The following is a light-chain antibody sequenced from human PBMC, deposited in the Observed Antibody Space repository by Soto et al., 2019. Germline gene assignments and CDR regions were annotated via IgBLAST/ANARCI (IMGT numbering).Light chain of an antibody. J-gene: IGKJ2*01. CDR1: QSVSSY. CDR3: QQRSHWPPA. Sequence: EIVLTQSPATLSLSPGERATLSCRASQSVSSYLAWYQQKPGQAPRLLIYDVSNRATGIPARFSGSGSGTDFTLTISSLEPEDFAVYYCQQRSHWPPAFGQGTKLEIK. CDR2: DVS. V-gene: IGKV3-11*01.